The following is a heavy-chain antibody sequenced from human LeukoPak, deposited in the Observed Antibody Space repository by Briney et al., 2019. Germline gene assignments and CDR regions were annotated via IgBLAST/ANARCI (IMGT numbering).Heavy chain of an antibody. Sequence: SETLSLTCAVSGGSISSGGYSWSWIRQPPGKGLEWIGYIYYSGSTYYNPSLKSRVTISVDTSKNQFSLKLSSVTAADTAVYYCARSYDSSGYFDYWGQGTLVTVSS. CDR3: ARSYDSSGYFDY. CDR2: IYYSGST. J-gene: IGHJ4*02. D-gene: IGHD3-22*01. CDR1: GGSISSGGYS. V-gene: IGHV4-31*11.